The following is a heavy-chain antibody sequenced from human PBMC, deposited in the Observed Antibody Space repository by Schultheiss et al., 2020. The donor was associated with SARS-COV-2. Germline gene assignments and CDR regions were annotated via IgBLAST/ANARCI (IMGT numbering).Heavy chain of an antibody. CDR1: TFDDYA. CDR3: ARGTEADFDY. J-gene: IGHJ4*02. CDR2: IYYSGST. V-gene: IGHV4-30-4*08. Sequence: TFDDYAMHWVRQAPGKGLEWIGYIYYSGSTYYNPSLKSRVTISVDTSKNQFSLQLNSVTPEDTAVYYCARGTEADFDYWGQGILVTVSS.